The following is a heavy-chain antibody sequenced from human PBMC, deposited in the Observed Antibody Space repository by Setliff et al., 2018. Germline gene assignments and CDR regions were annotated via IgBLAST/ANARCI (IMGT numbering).Heavy chain of an antibody. CDR3: IVNMVRPITGLDS. V-gene: IGHV1-46*01. CDR2: INPNDGYT. D-gene: IGHD2-15*01. J-gene: IGHJ4*02. Sequence: ASVKVSCKASGHSLTSNHFHWGRQAPGKGLEWMGTINPNDGYTIYAPAFQGRVAMTTDTSTGTTYMELSGLTSADTAIYYCIVNMVRPITGLDSWGPGTLVTVSS. CDR1: GHSLTSNH.